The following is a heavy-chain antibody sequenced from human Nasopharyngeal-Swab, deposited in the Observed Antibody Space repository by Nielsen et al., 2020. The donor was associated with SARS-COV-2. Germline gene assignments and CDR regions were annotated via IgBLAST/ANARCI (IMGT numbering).Heavy chain of an antibody. CDR1: GGSISSYY. D-gene: IGHD3-22*01. CDR2: IYYSEST. Sequence: SETLSLTCTVSGGSISSYYWSWIRQPPGKGLEWIGYIYYSESTNYNPSLKSRVTISVDTSKNQFSLKLSSVTAADTAVYYCARERITMIVVVMIHDAFDIWGQGTMVTVSS. V-gene: IGHV4-59*12. J-gene: IGHJ3*02. CDR3: ARERITMIVVVMIHDAFDI.